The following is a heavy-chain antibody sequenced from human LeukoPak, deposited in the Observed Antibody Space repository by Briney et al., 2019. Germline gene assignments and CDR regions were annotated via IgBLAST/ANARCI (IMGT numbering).Heavy chain of an antibody. CDR3: ARHVDTAMAGFDY. V-gene: IGHV4-39*01. CDR2: IYYSGST. Sequence: SETLSLTCTVSGGSISSSSYYWGWIRQPPGKGLEWIGSIYYSGSTYYNPSLKSRVTISVDTSKNQFSLKLSSVTAADTAVYYRARHVDTAMAGFDYWGQGTLVTVSS. J-gene: IGHJ4*02. D-gene: IGHD5-18*01. CDR1: GGSISSSSYY.